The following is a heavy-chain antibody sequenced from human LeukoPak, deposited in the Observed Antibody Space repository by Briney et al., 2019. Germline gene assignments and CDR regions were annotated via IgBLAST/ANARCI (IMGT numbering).Heavy chain of an antibody. V-gene: IGHV1-46*01. J-gene: IGHJ6*02. D-gene: IGHD3-10*01. Sequence: ASVKVSCKASGYTFTSYYMHWVRQAPGQGLEWMGIINPSGGSTSYAQKFQGRVTMTRDTSTSTVYMELSSLRSEDTAVSYCARDFNGSGNTAYYYYYGMDVWGQGTTVAVSS. CDR1: GYTFTSYY. CDR3: ARDFNGSGNTAYYYYYGMDV. CDR2: INPSGGST.